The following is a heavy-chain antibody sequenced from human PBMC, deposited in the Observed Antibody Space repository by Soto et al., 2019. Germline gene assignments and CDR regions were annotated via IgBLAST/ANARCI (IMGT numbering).Heavy chain of an antibody. D-gene: IGHD3-3*01. Sequence: PSETLSLTCTVSGGSISSYYWSWIRQPPGKGLEWIGYIYYSGSTNYNHSLKSRVTISLDTSKNQFSLKLSSVTAADTAVYYCARDDFWSGFYGMDVWGQGTTVTVAS. J-gene: IGHJ6*02. CDR2: IYYSGST. CDR1: GGSISSYY. CDR3: ARDDFWSGFYGMDV. V-gene: IGHV4-59*01.